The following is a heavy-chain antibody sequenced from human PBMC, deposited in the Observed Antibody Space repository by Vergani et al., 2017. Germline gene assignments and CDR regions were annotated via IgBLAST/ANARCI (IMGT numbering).Heavy chain of an antibody. J-gene: IGHJ5*02. CDR1: FDSIRNLY. D-gene: IGHD6-19*01. CDR2: IHYRENT. CDR3: ASDTHSGQRADR. Sequence: QVQLQESGPGLVKSSETLSLTCSVSFDSIRNLYCNWIRQPPGKGLEWIGTIHYRENTNYNPSLKTRVTISVDTSKNQFSLTLTSVTAADTAVYYCASDTHSGQRADRWGQGILVTVTS. V-gene: IGHV4-59*11.